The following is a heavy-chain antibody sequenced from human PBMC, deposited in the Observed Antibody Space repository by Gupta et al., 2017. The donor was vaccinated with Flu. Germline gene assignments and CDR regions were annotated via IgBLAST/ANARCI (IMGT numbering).Heavy chain of an antibody. J-gene: IGHJ5*02. CDR3: ARDIVGAPFNWFDP. Sequence: HWVRQAPGKGLVWVSRINSDGSSTSYADSVKGRFTISRDNAKNTLYLQMNSLRAEDTAVYYWARDIVGAPFNWFDPWGQGTLVTVSS. V-gene: IGHV3-74*01. D-gene: IGHD1-26*01. CDR2: INSDGSST.